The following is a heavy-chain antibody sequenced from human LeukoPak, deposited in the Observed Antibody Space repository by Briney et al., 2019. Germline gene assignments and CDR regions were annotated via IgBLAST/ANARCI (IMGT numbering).Heavy chain of an antibody. J-gene: IGHJ5*02. D-gene: IGHD1-26*01. CDR1: GGTFSSYA. CDR2: IIPIFGTA. CDR3: ARSTPGSVNWFDP. Sequence: SVKVSCKASGGTFSSYAISWVRQAPGQGLEWMGGIIPIFGTANYAQKFQGRVTMTEDTSTDTAYMELSSLRSEDTAVYYCARSTPGSVNWFDPWGQGTLVTVSS. V-gene: IGHV1-69*06.